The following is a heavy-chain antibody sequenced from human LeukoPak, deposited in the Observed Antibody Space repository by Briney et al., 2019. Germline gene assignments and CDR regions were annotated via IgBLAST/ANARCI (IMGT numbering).Heavy chain of an antibody. V-gene: IGHV3-30*18. CDR1: GFTFSSYG. D-gene: IGHD6-13*01. CDR3: AKSTGRAAAGMDY. CDR2: ISYDGSNK. J-gene: IGHJ4*02. Sequence: PGGSLRLSCAASGFTFSSYGMHWVRQAPGKGLEWAAVISYDGSNKYYADSVKGRFTISRDNSKNTLYLQMNSLRAEGTAVYYCAKSTGRAAAGMDYWGQGTLVTVSS.